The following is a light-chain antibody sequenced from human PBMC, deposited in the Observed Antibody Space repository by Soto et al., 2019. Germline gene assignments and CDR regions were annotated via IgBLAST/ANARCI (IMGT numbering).Light chain of an antibody. CDR1: QSVSSN. V-gene: IGKV3-15*01. Sequence: EIVMTQSPATLSVSPGARAPLSCRASQSVSSNLAWYQQKPGQAPRLLIYGASTRATGIPARFSGSGSGTEFTLTISSLQPDDFATYYCQQYNSVSLLTFGGGTKVDIK. CDR3: QQYNSVSLLT. CDR2: GAS. J-gene: IGKJ4*01.